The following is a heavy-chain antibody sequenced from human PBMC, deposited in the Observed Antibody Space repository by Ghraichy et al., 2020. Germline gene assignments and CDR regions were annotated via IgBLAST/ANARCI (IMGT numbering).Heavy chain of an antibody. CDR1: DDSIRNYY. CDR3: ARGFGYYYYYMDV. Sequence: SETLSLTCSVSDDSIRNYYWSWIRQPPGKGLQWLGYISYSGSTNYNPSLKSRVAISLDTSKNLFSLRLSSVTAADTAVYYCARGFGYYYYYMDVWGKGTTVTVSS. D-gene: IGHD3-16*01. CDR2: ISYSGST. J-gene: IGHJ6*03. V-gene: IGHV4-59*01.